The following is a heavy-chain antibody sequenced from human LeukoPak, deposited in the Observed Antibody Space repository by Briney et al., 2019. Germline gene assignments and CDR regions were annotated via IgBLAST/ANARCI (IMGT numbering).Heavy chain of an antibody. J-gene: IGHJ3*02. CDR3: ASAYGDYDRDAFDI. CDR1: GFTFSDYY. D-gene: IGHD4-17*01. V-gene: IGHV3-11*04. Sequence: GGSLRLSCAASGFTFSDYYMSWIRQAPGKGLEWVSYISSSGSTIYYADSVKGRFTISRDNAKNSLYLQMNSLRAEDTAVYYCASAYGDYDRDAFDIWGQGTMVTVSS. CDR2: ISSSGSTI.